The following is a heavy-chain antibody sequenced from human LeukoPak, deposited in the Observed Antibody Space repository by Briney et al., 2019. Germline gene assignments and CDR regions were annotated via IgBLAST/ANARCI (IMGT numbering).Heavy chain of an antibody. CDR2: INSDGSSR. Sequence: GGSLRLSCAASGFTFSSYWMHWVRQAPGKGLVWVSRINSDGSSRSYADSVKGRFTISRDNSKNTLYLQMNSLRVEDTAAYYCAKVRAPSGWFNSDYWGQGTLVTVSS. D-gene: IGHD6-19*01. CDR3: AKVRAPSGWFNSDY. J-gene: IGHJ4*02. V-gene: IGHV3-74*01. CDR1: GFTFSSYW.